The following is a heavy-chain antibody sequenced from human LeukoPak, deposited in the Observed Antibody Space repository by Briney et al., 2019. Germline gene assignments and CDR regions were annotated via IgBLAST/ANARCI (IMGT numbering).Heavy chain of an antibody. V-gene: IGHV1-18*01. Sequence: GASVKVSCKASGYTFTSYGISWVRQAPGQGLEWMGWISAYNGNTNYAQKLQGRVTMTTDTSTSTAYMELRSLRSDDTAVYYCASGFEYSSSWEYYYGMDVWGQGTTVTVSS. CDR1: GYTFTSYG. CDR3: ASGFEYSSSWEYYYGMDV. J-gene: IGHJ6*02. CDR2: ISAYNGNT. D-gene: IGHD6-13*01.